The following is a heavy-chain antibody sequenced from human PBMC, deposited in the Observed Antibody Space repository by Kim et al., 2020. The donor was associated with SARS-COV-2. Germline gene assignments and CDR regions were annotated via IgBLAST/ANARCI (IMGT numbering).Heavy chain of an antibody. CDR1: GGSISSYY. Sequence: SETLSLICTVSGGSISSYYWSWIRQPPGKGLEWIGYIYYSGSTNYNPSLKSRVTISVDTSKNQFSLKLSSVTAADTAVYYCARVSQEWFGELGVPSNWFDPWGQGTLVTVSS. V-gene: IGHV4-59*01. J-gene: IGHJ5*02. D-gene: IGHD3-10*01. CDR3: ARVSQEWFGELGVPSNWFDP. CDR2: IYYSGST.